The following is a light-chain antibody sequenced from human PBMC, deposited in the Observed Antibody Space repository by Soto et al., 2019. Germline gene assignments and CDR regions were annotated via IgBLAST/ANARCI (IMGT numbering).Light chain of an antibody. J-gene: IGLJ3*02. CDR2: LNN. V-gene: IGLV1-40*01. CDR3: PSFDNSMSGLRV. CDR1: SSNIGAGYE. Sequence: QSVLTQPPSVSGAPGQRVTISCTGSSSNIGAGYEVHWYQHLPGTAPKLLIYLNNNRPSGVPDRFSGSNSGTSATLAITGLQAEDEADYYCPSFDNSMSGLRVFGGGTKLTVL.